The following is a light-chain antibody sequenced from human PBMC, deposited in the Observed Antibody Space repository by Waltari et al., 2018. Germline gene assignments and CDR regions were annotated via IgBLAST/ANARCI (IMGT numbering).Light chain of an antibody. CDR1: INDIGYYNF. V-gene: IGLV2-14*03. Sequence: QSALTQPASVSGSPGQSITISCTGTINDIGYYNFVSWYQQHPGKAPSLIIFDVTRWPSGVSHRCSGSKSGSAASLTISGLQAEDKADYYCASYTNTNTIIFGEGTKVAVL. CDR2: DVT. J-gene: IGLJ2*01. CDR3: ASYTNTNTII.